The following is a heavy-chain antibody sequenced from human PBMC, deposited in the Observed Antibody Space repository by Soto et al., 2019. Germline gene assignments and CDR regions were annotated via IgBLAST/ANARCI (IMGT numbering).Heavy chain of an antibody. D-gene: IGHD3-9*01. CDR1: GFTVSSNY. V-gene: IGHV3-66*01. Sequence: EVQLVESGGGLVQPGGSLRLSCAASGFTVSSNYMSWVRQAPGKGLEWVSVIYSGGSTYYADSVKGRFTISRDNSKYTLYLQMNSLRAEDTAVYYCARESYDILTGYYNYFDYWGQGTLVTVSS. CDR2: IYSGGST. CDR3: ARESYDILTGYYNYFDY. J-gene: IGHJ4*02.